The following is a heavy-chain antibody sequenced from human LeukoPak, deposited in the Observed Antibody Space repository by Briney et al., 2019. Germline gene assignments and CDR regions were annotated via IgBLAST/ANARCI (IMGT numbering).Heavy chain of an antibody. D-gene: IGHD6-19*01. CDR3: ARGYSSGWR. Sequence: PSETLSLTCTVSGGSISSNYWSWIRQPPGKGLEWIGYIHYSGSTNYNPSLKSRVTISLDTSKKQFSLKLNSVTAADTAVYYCARGYSSGWRWGQGTLVTVSS. V-gene: IGHV4-59*01. CDR1: GGSISSNY. CDR2: IHYSGST. J-gene: IGHJ4*02.